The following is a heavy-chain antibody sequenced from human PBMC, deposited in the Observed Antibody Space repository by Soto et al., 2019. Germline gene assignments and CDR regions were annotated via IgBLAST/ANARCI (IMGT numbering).Heavy chain of an antibody. CDR2: INPNSGGT. J-gene: IGHJ3*02. CDR1: GLTFTRYY. D-gene: IGHD6-19*01. Sequence: GGSVKAFRKASGLTFTRYYMHWVRQAPGQGLEWMGWINPNSGGTNYAQKFQGWVTMTRDTSISTAYMELSRLRSDDTAVYYCARVRSSGPDAFDIWGQGTMVTVSS. CDR3: ARVRSSGPDAFDI. V-gene: IGHV1-2*04.